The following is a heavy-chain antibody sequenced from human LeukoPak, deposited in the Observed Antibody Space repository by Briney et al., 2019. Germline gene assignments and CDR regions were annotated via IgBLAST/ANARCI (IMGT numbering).Heavy chain of an antibody. D-gene: IGHD4-17*01. CDR2: TSNGDTTI. CDR1: GFTFSDYY. V-gene: IGHV3-11*01. J-gene: IGHJ6*03. CDR3: ARVGSGDYNFYFYYMDV. Sequence: GGSLRLSCAASGFTFSDYYMSWIRQAPGKGLEWVSYTSNGDTTIYYADSVKGRFTISRDNAKNSLYLQMDSLRAEDTAAYYCARVGSGDYNFYFYYMDVWGKGNTVTVSS.